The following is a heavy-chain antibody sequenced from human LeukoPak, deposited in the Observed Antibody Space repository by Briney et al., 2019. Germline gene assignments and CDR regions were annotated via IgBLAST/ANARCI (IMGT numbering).Heavy chain of an antibody. CDR3: ASTGYSSSWYVGYFDY. D-gene: IGHD6-13*01. J-gene: IGHJ4*02. CDR2: ISYDGSNK. V-gene: IGHV3-30*03. CDR1: GFTFSSYG. Sequence: GGSLRLSCAASGFTFSSYGMRWVRQAPGKGLEWVAVISYDGSNKYYADSVKGRFTISRDNSKNTLYLQMNSLRAEDTAVYYCASTGYSSSWYVGYFDYWGQGTLVTVSS.